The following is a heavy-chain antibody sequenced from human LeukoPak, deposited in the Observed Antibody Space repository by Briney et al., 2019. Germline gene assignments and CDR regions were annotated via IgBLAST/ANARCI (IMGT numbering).Heavy chain of an antibody. CDR2: ISSSSSTI. CDR3: ASLNVLRFLEWSPDAFDI. D-gene: IGHD3-3*01. V-gene: IGHV3-48*01. Sequence: GGSLRLSCAASGFTFSSYSMNWVRQAPGKGLEWVSYISSSSSTIYYADSVKGRLTISRDNAKNSLYLQMNSLRAEDTAVYYCASLNVLRFLEWSPDAFDIWGQGTMVTVSS. CDR1: GFTFSSYS. J-gene: IGHJ3*02.